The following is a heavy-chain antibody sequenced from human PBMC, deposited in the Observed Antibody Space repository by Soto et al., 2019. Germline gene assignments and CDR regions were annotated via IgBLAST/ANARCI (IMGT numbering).Heavy chain of an antibody. CDR3: ARGRKYYDILTGYYTPRDAFDI. Sequence: QVQLVQSGAEVKKPGSSVKVSCKASGGTFSSYAISWVRQAPGQGLEWMGGIIPIFATANYAQKFQGRVTITADESTSTAYMELSSLRSEDTAVYYCARGRKYYDILTGYYTPRDAFDIWGQGTMVTVSS. V-gene: IGHV1-69*01. D-gene: IGHD3-9*01. CDR1: GGTFSSYA. J-gene: IGHJ3*02. CDR2: IIPIFATA.